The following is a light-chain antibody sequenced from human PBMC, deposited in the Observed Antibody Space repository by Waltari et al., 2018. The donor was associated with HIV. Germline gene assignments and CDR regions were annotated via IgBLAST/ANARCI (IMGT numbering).Light chain of an antibody. J-gene: IGLJ2*01. CDR1: SSAVGRYAY. V-gene: IGLV2-8*01. CDR2: EVN. CDR3: SSYAGINPVV. Sequence: QSALTQPPSASGSPGQSVPIPCTGTSSAVGRYAYVPWYQQHPGNAPNLLIFEVNQRPSGVPDRFSGSKSGNTASLTVSGLQAEDEAEYSCSSYAGINPVVFGGGTKLTVL.